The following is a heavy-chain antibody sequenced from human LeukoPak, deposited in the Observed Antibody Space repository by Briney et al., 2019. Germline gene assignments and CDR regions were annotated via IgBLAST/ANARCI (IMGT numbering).Heavy chain of an antibody. V-gene: IGHV3-74*01. D-gene: IGHD6-13*01. Sequence: HAGGSLRLSCAASGFTFSSYWMHWVRQAPGKGLVWVSRINSDGSSTSYADSVKGRFTISRDNAKNTLYLQMNSLRAEDTAVYYCARDSHSSSWYEDYFGYWGQGTLVTVSS. CDR2: INSDGSST. J-gene: IGHJ4*02. CDR3: ARDSHSSSWYEDYFGY. CDR1: GFTFSSYW.